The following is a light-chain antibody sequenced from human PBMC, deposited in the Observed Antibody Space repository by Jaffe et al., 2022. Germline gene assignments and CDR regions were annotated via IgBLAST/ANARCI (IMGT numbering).Light chain of an antibody. CDR2: GAS. CDR3: QQLHSYPFT. CDR1: QAISSY. J-gene: IGKJ3*01. Sequence: DIRLTQSPSFLSASVGDRVTITCRASQAISSYLAWYQQKPGEAPKLLIFGASNLQSGVPSTFSGSGSGTEFTLTISSLQPDDFATYYCQQLHSYPFTFGPGTKVDIK. V-gene: IGKV1-9*01.